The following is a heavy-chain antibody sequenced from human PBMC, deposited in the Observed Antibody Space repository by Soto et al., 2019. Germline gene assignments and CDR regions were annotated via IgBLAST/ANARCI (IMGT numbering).Heavy chain of an antibody. CDR1: GFTFSSYS. D-gene: IGHD3-10*01. Sequence: GGSLRLSCAASGFTFSSYSMNWVRQAPGKGLEWVSSISSSSSYIYYADAVKGRFTISRDNAKNSLYLQMNSLRAEDTAVYYCARLHGAAFDIWGQGTMVTVSS. CDR3: ARLHGAAFDI. CDR2: ISSSSSYI. J-gene: IGHJ3*02. V-gene: IGHV3-21*01.